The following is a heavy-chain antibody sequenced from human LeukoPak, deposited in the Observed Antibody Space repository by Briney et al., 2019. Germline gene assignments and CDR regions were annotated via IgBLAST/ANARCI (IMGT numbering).Heavy chain of an antibody. CDR3: ASPTAYYYNSSGFDI. CDR1: GGTFSSYA. D-gene: IGHD3-22*01. J-gene: IGHJ3*02. CDR2: IIPIFGTA. V-gene: IGHV1-69*05. Sequence: SVKVSCKASGGTFSSYAISWVRQAPGQGLEWMGGIIPIFGTANYAQKFQGRVTITTDESTSTAYMELSSLRSEDTAVYYCASPTAYYYNSSGFDIWGQGTMVTVSS.